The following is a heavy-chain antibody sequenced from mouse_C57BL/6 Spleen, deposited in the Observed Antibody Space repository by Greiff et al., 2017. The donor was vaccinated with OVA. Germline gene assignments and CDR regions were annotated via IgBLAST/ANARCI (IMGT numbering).Heavy chain of an antibody. CDR3: ARFVDGYYVGWFAY. J-gene: IGHJ3*01. D-gene: IGHD2-3*01. CDR1: GYTFTDYY. Sequence: VQLQQSGPELVKPGASVKISCKASGYTFTDYYMNWVKQSHGKSLEWIGDINPNNGGTSYNQKFKGKATLTVDKSSSTAYMELRSLTSEDSAVYYCARFVDGYYVGWFAYWGQGTLVTVSA. V-gene: IGHV1-26*01. CDR2: INPNNGGT.